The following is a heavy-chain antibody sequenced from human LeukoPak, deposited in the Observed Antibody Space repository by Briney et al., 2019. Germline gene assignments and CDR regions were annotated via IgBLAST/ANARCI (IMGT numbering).Heavy chain of an antibody. CDR3: AKDRGYCSSTSCYSIDY. CDR1: GFTFSSYG. J-gene: IGHJ4*02. D-gene: IGHD2-2*02. CDR2: IWYDGSNK. V-gene: IGHV3-33*06. Sequence: GGSLRLSCAASGFTFSSYGMHWVRQAPGKGLEWVAVIWYDGSNKYYADSVKGRFTISRDNSKNTLYLQMNSLRAEDTAVYYCAKDRGYCSSTSCYSIDYWGQGTLVTVSS.